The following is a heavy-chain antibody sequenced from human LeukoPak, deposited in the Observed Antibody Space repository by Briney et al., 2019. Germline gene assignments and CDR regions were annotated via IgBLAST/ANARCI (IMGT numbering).Heavy chain of an antibody. CDR3: ATPQLGYCSSTSCRSIDY. V-gene: IGHV3-23*01. J-gene: IGHJ4*02. CDR1: GFTFSSYA. CDR2: ISGSGGST. D-gene: IGHD2-2*01. Sequence: PGGSLRLSCAASGFTFSSYAMSWVRQAPGKGLEWVSAISGSGGSTYYADSVKGRFTIPRDNSKNTLYLQMNSLRAEDTAVYYCATPQLGYCSSTSCRSIDYWGQGTLVTVSS.